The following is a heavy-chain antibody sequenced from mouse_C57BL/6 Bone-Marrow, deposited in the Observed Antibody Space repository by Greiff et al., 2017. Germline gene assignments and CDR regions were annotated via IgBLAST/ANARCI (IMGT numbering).Heavy chain of an antibody. J-gene: IGHJ4*01. V-gene: IGHV14-4*01. D-gene: IGHD1-1*01. CDR2: IEPENGDT. Sequence: EVQLKQSGAELVRPGASVKLSCTASGFNIKDDDMHWVQQRPEQGLEWIGWIEPENGDTEYASKFQGKATRTADTSANTAYLQLSSLTSEDTAVYYCTAQFITFFWGGQGTSVSVSS. CDR1: GFNIKDDD. CDR3: TAQFITFFW.